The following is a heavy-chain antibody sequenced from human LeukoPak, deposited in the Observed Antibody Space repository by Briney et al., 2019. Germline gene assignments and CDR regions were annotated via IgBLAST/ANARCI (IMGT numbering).Heavy chain of an antibody. J-gene: IGHJ4*02. CDR3: AKDRGWYDY. V-gene: IGHV3-43*02. CDR1: GFIFDDYA. Sequence: PGGSLRLSCAAPGFIFDDYAMHWVRQAPGKGLEWVSLISGDGGSTYYADSVKGRFTISRDNSKNSLYLQMNSLRTEDTALYHCAKDRGWYDYWGQGTLVTVSS. D-gene: IGHD6-19*01. CDR2: ISGDGGST.